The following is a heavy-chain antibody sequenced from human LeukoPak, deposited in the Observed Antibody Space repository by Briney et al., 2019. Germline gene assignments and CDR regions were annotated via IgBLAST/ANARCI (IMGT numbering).Heavy chain of an antibody. CDR1: GGSISSSSYY. CDR3: ARRIVGATATYFDY. CDR2: IYYSGST. D-gene: IGHD1-26*01. Sequence: SETLSLTCTVSGGSISSSSYYWGWIRQPPGKGLEWIGSIYYSGSTYYNPSLKSRVTISVDTSKNQFSLKLSSVTAADTAVYYCARRIVGATATYFDYWGQGTLVTVSS. V-gene: IGHV4-39*07. J-gene: IGHJ4*02.